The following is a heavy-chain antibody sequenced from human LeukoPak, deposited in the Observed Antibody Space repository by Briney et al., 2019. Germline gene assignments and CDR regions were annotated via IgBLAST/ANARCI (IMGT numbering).Heavy chain of an antibody. CDR1: GGTFSSYA. CDR3: ARAETHFDWLYAFDI. V-gene: IGHV1-69*13. CDR2: IIPIFGTA. D-gene: IGHD3-9*01. Sequence: SVTVSCKASGGTFSSYAISWVRQAPGQGLEWMGGIIPIFGTANYAQKFQGRVTITADESTSTAYMELSSLRSEDTAVYYCARAETHFDWLYAFDIWGQGTMVTVS. J-gene: IGHJ3*02.